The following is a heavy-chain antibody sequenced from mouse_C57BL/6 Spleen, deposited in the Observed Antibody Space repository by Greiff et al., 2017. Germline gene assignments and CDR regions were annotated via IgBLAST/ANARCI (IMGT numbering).Heavy chain of an antibody. CDR1: GYTFTDYY. V-gene: IGHV1-26*01. CDR3: ARSSPYYAMDY. CDR2: INPNNGGT. J-gene: IGHJ4*01. Sequence: VQLQQSGPELVKPGASVKISCKASGYTFTDYYMNWVKQSHGKSLEWIGDINPNNGGTSYNQKLKGKATLTVDKSSSTAYMELRSLTSEDSAVYYCARSSPYYAMDYGGQGTSVTVSS.